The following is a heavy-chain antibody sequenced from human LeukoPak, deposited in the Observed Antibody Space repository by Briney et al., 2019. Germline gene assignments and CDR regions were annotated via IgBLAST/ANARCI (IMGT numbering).Heavy chain of an antibody. D-gene: IGHD1-1*01. Sequence: ASVKVSCKASGYTFTSYDINWVRQATGQGLEWMGWMNPNSGNTGYAQKFQGRVTITRNTSISTAYMELSSLRTEDTAVYYCAKTGNPATGDYWGQGTLVTVSS. CDR3: AKTGNPATGDY. V-gene: IGHV1-8*03. CDR2: MNPNSGNT. J-gene: IGHJ4*02. CDR1: GYTFTSYD.